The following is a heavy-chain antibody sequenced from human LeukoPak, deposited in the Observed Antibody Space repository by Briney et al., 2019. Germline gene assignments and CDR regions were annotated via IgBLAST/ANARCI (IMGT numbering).Heavy chain of an antibody. J-gene: IGHJ4*02. D-gene: IGHD3-9*01. Sequence: GGSLRLSCAASGFTFSSYGMHWVRQAPGKGLEWVAVISYDGSNKYYADSVKGRFTISRDNSKNTLYLQMNSLRAEDTAVYYCAKDAIDYDILTGIDYWGQGTLVTVS. CDR2: ISYDGSNK. CDR3: AKDAIDYDILTGIDY. V-gene: IGHV3-30*18. CDR1: GFTFSSYG.